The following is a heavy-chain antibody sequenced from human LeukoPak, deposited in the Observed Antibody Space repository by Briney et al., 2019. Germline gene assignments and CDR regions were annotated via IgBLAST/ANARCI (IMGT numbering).Heavy chain of an antibody. D-gene: IGHD1-1*01. CDR2: ITSSSSYI. V-gene: IGHV3-21*01. Sequence: GGSLRLSCSASGFTFSSYSMNWVRQAPGKGLEWVSSITSSSSYIYYADSVKGRFTISRDNAKNSLYLQMTSLTAEDTAVYYCARVCLTTNCPSLDYWGQGTLVTVSS. CDR3: ARVCLTTNCPSLDY. J-gene: IGHJ4*02. CDR1: GFTFSSYS.